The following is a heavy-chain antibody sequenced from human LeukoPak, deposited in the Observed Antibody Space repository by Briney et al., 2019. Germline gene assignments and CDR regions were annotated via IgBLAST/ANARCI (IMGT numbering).Heavy chain of an antibody. J-gene: IGHJ5*02. Sequence: KASETPSLTCAVSGGSLSGGFTWSWIRQPLGKGLEWIGFIYHSGSTYYNPSLKSRVTISIDTSKNQVSLNLTSVTAADTAMYFCARGDYGGLGAWGQGILVTVSS. D-gene: IGHD4-23*01. V-gene: IGHV4-30-2*01. CDR3: ARGDYGGLGA. CDR1: GGSLSGGFT. CDR2: IYHSGST.